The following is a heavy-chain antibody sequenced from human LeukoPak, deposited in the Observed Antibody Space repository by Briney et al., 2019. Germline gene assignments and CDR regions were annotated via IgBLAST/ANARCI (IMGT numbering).Heavy chain of an antibody. V-gene: IGHV3-30*18. CDR1: GFTFSSYG. D-gene: IGHD1-26*01. J-gene: IGHJ4*02. Sequence: PGRSLRLSSAASGFTFSSYGMHWVRQAPGKGLEWVAVISYDGSNKYYADSVKGRFTISRDNSKNTLYLQMNSLRAEDTAVYYCAKDGPIVGATMDYWGQGTLVTVSS. CDR3: AKDGPIVGATMDY. CDR2: ISYDGSNK.